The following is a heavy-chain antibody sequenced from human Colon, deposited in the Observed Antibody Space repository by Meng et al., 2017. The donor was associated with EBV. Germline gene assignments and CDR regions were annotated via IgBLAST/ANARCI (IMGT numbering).Heavy chain of an antibody. D-gene: IGHD1-26*01. CDR1: GISISSNIR. Sequence: VARHEAVPVMEQPAGTRFLTYGVSGISISSNIRWTWVRQPPGKGLEWIGDIDDSGRTNSNPSINSRISISLDKSKNHFSLKVNSVTAADTAVYYCARGKQDAWELLAYWGQGALVTVSS. J-gene: IGHJ4*02. V-gene: IGHV4-4*02. CDR3: ARGKQDAWELLAY. CDR2: IDDSGRT.